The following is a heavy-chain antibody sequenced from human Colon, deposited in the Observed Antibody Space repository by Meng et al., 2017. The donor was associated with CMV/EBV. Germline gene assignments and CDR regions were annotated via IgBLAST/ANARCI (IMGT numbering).Heavy chain of an antibody. CDR3: ARDPPLYCSSATCTSYYSYGMDV. Sequence: ASVKVSCKASGYRFNDYYLQWVRQAPGQGFEWMGWINPNNGATNYAQKFQGRVTLTRDASITTVYMELSSLRSDDTAVYFCARDPPLYCSSATCTSYYSYGMDVWGQGTTVTVSS. V-gene: IGHV1-2*02. J-gene: IGHJ6*02. D-gene: IGHD2-2*01. CDR2: INPNNGAT. CDR1: GYRFNDYY.